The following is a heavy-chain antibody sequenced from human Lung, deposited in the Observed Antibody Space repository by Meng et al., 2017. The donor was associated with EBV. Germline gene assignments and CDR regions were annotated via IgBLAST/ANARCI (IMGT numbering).Heavy chain of an antibody. CDR3: AREWCSGGSCYPDY. J-gene: IGHJ4*02. D-gene: IGHD2-15*01. Sequence: QVQMQESGPGLVKPSQPLSLTCTVAGGSISSGDYYWSWIRQPPGKGLEWIGYIYYSGSTYYNPSLKSRVTISVDTSKNQFSLKLSSVTAADTAVYYCAREWCSGGSCYPDYWGQGTLVTVSS. CDR2: IYYSGST. CDR1: GGSISSGDYY. V-gene: IGHV4-30-4*01.